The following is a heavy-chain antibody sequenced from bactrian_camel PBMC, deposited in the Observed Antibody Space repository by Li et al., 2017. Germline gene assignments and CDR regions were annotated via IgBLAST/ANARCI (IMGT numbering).Heavy chain of an antibody. J-gene: IGHJ4*01. Sequence: DVQLVESGGGSVQAGGSLRLSCVASGYPYTSICMGYFRQAPGKEREGVAAIYTREGKTYYADSVKGRFTISRDSAENSVYLRMDSLKPEDTAMYYCAANPLGGRCFLNDRFFDHWGQGTQVTVS. V-gene: IGHV3S40*01. CDR1: GYPYTSIC. CDR2: IYTREGKT. D-gene: IGHD7*01. CDR3: AANPLGGRCFLNDRFFDH.